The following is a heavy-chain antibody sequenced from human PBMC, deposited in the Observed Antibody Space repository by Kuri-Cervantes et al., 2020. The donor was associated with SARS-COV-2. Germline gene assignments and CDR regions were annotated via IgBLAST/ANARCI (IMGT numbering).Heavy chain of an antibody. CDR2: IIPVLGTA. Sequence: SVKVSCKASGGSFSSYAISWVRQAPGQGLEWMGGIIPVLGTANYAQRFQDRVAITADESTSTAYMELSSLRSEDTAVYYCARDRTIRVLATFAYWGQGTLVTVSS. V-gene: IGHV1-69*13. CDR3: ARDRTIRVLATFAY. D-gene: IGHD5-24*01. CDR1: GGSFSSYA. J-gene: IGHJ4*02.